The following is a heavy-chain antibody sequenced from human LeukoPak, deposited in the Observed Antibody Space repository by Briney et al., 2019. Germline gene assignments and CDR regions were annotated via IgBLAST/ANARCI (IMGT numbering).Heavy chain of an antibody. Sequence: PSETLSLTCTVSGGSISSSSYYRGWIRQPPGKGLEWIGSTYYSGSTYYNPSLKSRVTISVDTSKNQFSLKLTSVTAADTAVYYCARREDPFDYWGQGTLVTVSS. V-gene: IGHV4-39*01. CDR3: ARREDPFDY. CDR2: TYYSGST. J-gene: IGHJ4*02. D-gene: IGHD2-15*01. CDR1: GGSISSSSYY.